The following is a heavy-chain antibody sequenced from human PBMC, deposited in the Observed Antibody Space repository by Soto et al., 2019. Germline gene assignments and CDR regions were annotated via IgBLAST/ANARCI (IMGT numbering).Heavy chain of an antibody. J-gene: IGHJ4*02. CDR3: AKGASGNSAIFSDY. Sequence: GGSLRLSCAASGFTFTSSAMSWVRQAPGKGLEWVSSIGISGDPTYYADSVKGRFAISRDNAKNTLYLQMNSLRDEDTAMYYCAKGASGNSAIFSDYWGQGILVTVSS. V-gene: IGHV3-23*01. D-gene: IGHD1-26*01. CDR2: IGISGDPT. CDR1: GFTFTSSA.